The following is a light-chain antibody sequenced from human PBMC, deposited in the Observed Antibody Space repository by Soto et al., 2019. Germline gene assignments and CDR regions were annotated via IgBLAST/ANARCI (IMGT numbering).Light chain of an antibody. CDR2: GAS. CDR1: QSVSSN. V-gene: IGKV3D-15*01. J-gene: IGKJ4*01. CDR3: QQYNNWPLT. Sequence: EIVMTQSPATLSVSPGERATLSCSASQSVSSNLAWYQQKPGQAPRLLIYGASIRATGIPARFSGSGSGTEFTLTISSLQSEDFAVYYCQQYNNWPLTFGGGTKVEIK.